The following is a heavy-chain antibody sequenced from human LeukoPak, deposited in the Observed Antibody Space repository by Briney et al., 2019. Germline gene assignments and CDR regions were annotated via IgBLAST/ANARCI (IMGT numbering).Heavy chain of an antibody. CDR3: AKGGSASVTTIDY. Sequence: PGGSLRLSCAASGFTFGDYAMHWVRQAPGKGLEWVSGISWNSGSIGYADSVKGRFTISRDNAKNSLYLQMNSLRAEDTALYYCAKGGSASVTTIDYWGQGTLVTVSS. D-gene: IGHD4-17*01. J-gene: IGHJ4*02. CDR2: ISWNSGSI. CDR1: GFTFGDYA. V-gene: IGHV3-9*01.